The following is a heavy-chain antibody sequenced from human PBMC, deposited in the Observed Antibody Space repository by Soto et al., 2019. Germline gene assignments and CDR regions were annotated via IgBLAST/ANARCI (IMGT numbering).Heavy chain of an antibody. CDR2: ISSSSSTI. Sequence: PGGSLRLSCAASGFTFSSYSMNWVRQAPGKGLEWVSYISSSSSTIYYADSVKGRFTISRDNAKNSLYLQMNSLRDEDTAVYYCASNHYDFWSGYRSHYYYGMDVWGQGTTVTVSS. CDR3: ASNHYDFWSGYRSHYYYGMDV. J-gene: IGHJ6*02. D-gene: IGHD3-3*01. CDR1: GFTFSSYS. V-gene: IGHV3-48*02.